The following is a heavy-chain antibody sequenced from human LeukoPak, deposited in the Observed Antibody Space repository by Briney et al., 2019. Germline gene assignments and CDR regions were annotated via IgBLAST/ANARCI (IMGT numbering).Heavy chain of an antibody. J-gene: IGHJ3*02. CDR1: GGSISSYS. CDR3: ANWGPSTSSLRAFDI. D-gene: IGHD6-6*01. CDR2: VYDGGST. V-gene: IGHV4-59*01. Sequence: PSETLSLTCTVSGGSISSYSWSWIRQPPGKGLEWIGLVYDGGSTYYNPSLKSRVTISLDTSKNQVSLNLNSVTSPDTAVYYCANWGPSTSSLRAFDIWGQGTMVTVSS.